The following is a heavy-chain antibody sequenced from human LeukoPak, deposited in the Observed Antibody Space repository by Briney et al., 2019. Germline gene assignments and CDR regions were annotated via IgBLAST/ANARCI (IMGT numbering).Heavy chain of an antibody. V-gene: IGHV4-39*07. CDR2: IYYSGST. CDR3: ARDRPYYYYMDV. Sequence: SETLSLICTVSGGSISSSSYYWGWIRQPPGKGLEWIGSIYYSGSTYYNPSLKSRVTISVDTSKNQFSLKLSSVTAADTAVYYCARDRPYYYYMDVWGKGTTVTVSS. CDR1: GGSISSSSYY. J-gene: IGHJ6*03.